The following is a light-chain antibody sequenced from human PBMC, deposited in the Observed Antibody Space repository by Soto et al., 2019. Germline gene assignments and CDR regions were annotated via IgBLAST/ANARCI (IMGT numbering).Light chain of an antibody. CDR3: QHYYNSWT. Sequence: DIQMTQSPSSLSASVGDRVTITCQAGQDISNYLNWYQQKPGKAPKLLIYDASNLETGVPSRFSGSGSGTDFTFTISSLQPEDIATYYCQHYYNSWTFGQGTKVDIK. CDR2: DAS. J-gene: IGKJ1*01. CDR1: QDISNY. V-gene: IGKV1-33*01.